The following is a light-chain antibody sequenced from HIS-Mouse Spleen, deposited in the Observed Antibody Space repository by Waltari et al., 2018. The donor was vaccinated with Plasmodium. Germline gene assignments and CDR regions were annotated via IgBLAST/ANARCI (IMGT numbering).Light chain of an antibody. J-gene: IGKJ5*01. CDR2: GAS. CDR3: QQYGISPVT. V-gene: IGKV3-20*01. CDR1: QSVSSSY. Sequence: EIVLTQSPGTLSLSPGERATLSCRASQSVSSSYLAWYQQKPGQAPRLLILGASSRATGIPDRFSGSGSGTDFTLTISRLEPEDFAGYYCQQYGISPVTFGPGTRLEI.